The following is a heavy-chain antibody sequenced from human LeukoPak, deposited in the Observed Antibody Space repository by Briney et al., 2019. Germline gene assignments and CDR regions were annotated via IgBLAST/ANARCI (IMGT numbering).Heavy chain of an antibody. J-gene: IGHJ4*02. V-gene: IGHV4-4*09. CDR2: IYTSGST. Sequence: SETLSLTCTVSGGSISSYYWSWIRQPPGKGLEWIGYIYTSGSTNYNPSLKSRVTISVDTSKNQFSLKLSSVTAADTAVYYCVRGARYSGYDFGYFDYWGQGTLVTVSS. D-gene: IGHD5-12*01. CDR3: VRGARYSGYDFGYFDY. CDR1: GGSISSYY.